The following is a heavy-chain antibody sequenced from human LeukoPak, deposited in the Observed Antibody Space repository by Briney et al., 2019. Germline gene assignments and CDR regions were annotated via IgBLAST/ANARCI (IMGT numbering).Heavy chain of an antibody. J-gene: IGHJ6*03. V-gene: IGHV3-48*03. Sequence: GGSLRLSCAASGFTLSSSEMNWVRQAPGKGLEWVLYISRSGSTIFYADSVKGRFTISRDNAKNSVSLQMNSLRAEDTAVYFCARPTWTNYMDVWGKGTAVTISS. CDR2: ISRSGSTI. CDR1: GFTLSSSE. D-gene: IGHD3/OR15-3a*01. CDR3: ARPTWTNYMDV.